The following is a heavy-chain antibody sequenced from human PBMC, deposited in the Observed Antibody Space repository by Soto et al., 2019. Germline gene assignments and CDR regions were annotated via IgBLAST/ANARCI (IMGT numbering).Heavy chain of an antibody. CDR3: ARGMEMATISSYFDY. CDR1: GGTFSSYA. Sequence: QVQLVQSGAEVKKPGSSVKVSCKASGGTFSSYAISWVRQAPGQGLEWMGGIIPIFGTANYAQKFQGSVTITAEESTSTAYMELSSLRSEDTAVYYCARGMEMATISSYFDYWGQGTLVTVS. CDR2: IIPIFGTA. J-gene: IGHJ4*02. D-gene: IGHD5-12*01. V-gene: IGHV1-69*12.